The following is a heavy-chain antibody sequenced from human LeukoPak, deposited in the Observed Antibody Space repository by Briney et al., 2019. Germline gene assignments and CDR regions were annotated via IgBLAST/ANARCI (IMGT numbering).Heavy chain of an antibody. CDR1: GFSFTTYA. V-gene: IGHV3-23*01. Sequence: GGSLRLSCEASGFSFTTYAMSWVRQAPGKGLEWVSGISSSSVDKHYADSVKGRFRVSRDNSKSTLYLEMNSLRAEDTAVYYCARVGLYYYDSSGYRDYWGQGTLVTVSS. CDR2: ISSSSVDK. CDR3: ARVGLYYYDSSGYRDY. J-gene: IGHJ4*02. D-gene: IGHD3-22*01.